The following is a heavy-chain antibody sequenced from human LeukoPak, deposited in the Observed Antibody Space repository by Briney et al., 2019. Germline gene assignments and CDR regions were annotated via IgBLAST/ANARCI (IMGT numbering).Heavy chain of an antibody. CDR3: AKGGGYEAQYYYYLDV. CDR2: IRYDGSNK. V-gene: IGHV3-30*02. Sequence: GGSLRLSCAASGFTFSSYGMYWVRQAPGKGLEWVAFIRYDGSNKYYADSVKGRFTVSRDNSKNTLYLQMKSLRAEDTAVYYCAKGGGYEAQYYYYLDVWGKGTTVTISS. J-gene: IGHJ6*03. CDR1: GFTFSSYG. D-gene: IGHD5-12*01.